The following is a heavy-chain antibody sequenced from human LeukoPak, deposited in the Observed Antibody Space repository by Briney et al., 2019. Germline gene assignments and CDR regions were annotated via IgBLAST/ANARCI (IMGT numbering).Heavy chain of an antibody. CDR3: ARDRPRLRGYSYGYYYYMDV. V-gene: IGHV4-39*07. D-gene: IGHD5-18*01. CDR1: GGSISSSSYY. Sequence: PSETLSLTCTVPGGSISSSSYYWGWIRQPPGKGLEWIGSIYYSGSTYYNPSLKSRVTISVDTSKNQFSLKLSSVTAADTAVYYCARDRPRLRGYSYGYYYYMDVWGKGTTVTVSS. J-gene: IGHJ6*03. CDR2: IYYSGST.